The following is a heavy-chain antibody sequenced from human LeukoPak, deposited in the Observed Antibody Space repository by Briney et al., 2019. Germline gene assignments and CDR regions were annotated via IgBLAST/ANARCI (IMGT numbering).Heavy chain of an antibody. V-gene: IGHV3-21*01. CDR3: ARVGPGYSGYDLDY. CDR2: TSSSSSYI. D-gene: IGHD5-12*01. Sequence: GGSLRLSCAASGFTFSSYSMNWVRQAPGKGLEWVSSTSSSSSYIYYADSVKGRFTISRDNAKNSLYLQMNSLRAEDTAVYYCARVGPGYSGYDLDYWGQGTLVTVSS. J-gene: IGHJ4*02. CDR1: GFTFSSYS.